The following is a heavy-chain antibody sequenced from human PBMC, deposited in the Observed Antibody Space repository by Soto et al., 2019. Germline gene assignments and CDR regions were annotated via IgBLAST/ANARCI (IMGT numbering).Heavy chain of an antibody. Sequence: QVQLVQSGAEVKKPGSSVKVSCKASGGTFSSYTISWVRQAPGQGLEWMGRIIPILGIANYAQKFQGRVTITADKSTSTAYMELGSLRSEDTAVYYCAREGIVVVPAAIGSWFDPWGQGTLVTVSS. CDR3: AREGIVVVPAAIGSWFDP. CDR2: IIPILGIA. CDR1: GGTFSSYT. D-gene: IGHD2-2*01. J-gene: IGHJ5*02. V-gene: IGHV1-69*02.